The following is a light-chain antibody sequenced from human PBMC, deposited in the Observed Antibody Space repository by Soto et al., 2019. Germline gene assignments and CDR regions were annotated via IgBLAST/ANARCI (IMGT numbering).Light chain of an antibody. V-gene: IGKV1-5*03. Sequence: DIQMTQSPSTLSASVGDRVTITCRASQDIGTWLAWYQQKPEKAPKVLIYRASHLESGVPSRLSASGSGTEFSLTINSLQADDFATYYCQQYYSYPTFGQGTKVDIK. CDR2: RAS. J-gene: IGKJ1*01. CDR3: QQYYSYPT. CDR1: QDIGTW.